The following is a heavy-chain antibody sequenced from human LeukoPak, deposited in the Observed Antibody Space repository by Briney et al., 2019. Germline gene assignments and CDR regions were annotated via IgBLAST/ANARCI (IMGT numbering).Heavy chain of an antibody. CDR1: GFTFSSYS. Sequence: GGSLRLSCAASGFTFSSYSMNWVRQAPGKGLEWVSYISSPSSTIYYADSVKGRFTISRDNAKSSLYLQMNSLRAEDTAVYYCARQYSSSAPFDYWGLGTLVTVSS. J-gene: IGHJ4*02. D-gene: IGHD6-6*01. CDR2: ISSPSSTI. V-gene: IGHV3-48*01. CDR3: ARQYSSSAPFDY.